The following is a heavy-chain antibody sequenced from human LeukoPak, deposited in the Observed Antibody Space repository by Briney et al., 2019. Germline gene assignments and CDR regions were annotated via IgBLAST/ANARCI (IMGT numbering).Heavy chain of an antibody. CDR3: ARHPTYCSSTSCYYDY. J-gene: IGHJ4*02. CDR2: IIPIFGTA. D-gene: IGHD2-2*01. V-gene: IGHV1-69*13. CDR1: GGTFSSYA. Sequence: SVKVSCKASGGTFSSYAISWVRQAPGQGLEWMGGIIPIFGTANYAQKFQGRVTITADESTTTAYMELSSLRSEDTAVYCCARHPTYCSSTSCYYDYWGQGTLVTVSS.